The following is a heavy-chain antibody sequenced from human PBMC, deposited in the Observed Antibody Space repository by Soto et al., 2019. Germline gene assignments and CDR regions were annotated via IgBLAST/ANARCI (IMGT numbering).Heavy chain of an antibody. D-gene: IGHD3-10*01. V-gene: IGHV3-23*01. CDR3: AKASGWFGEFDY. J-gene: IGHJ4*02. CDR2: ISGSGGST. CDR1: GFTFSSYA. Sequence: EVQLLESGGGLVQPGGSLRLSCTASGFTFSSYAMSWVRQAPGKGLEWVSAISGSGGSTYYADSVKGRFTISRDNSKNTLYLQMNSLRAEDTAVYYCAKASGWFGEFDYWGQGTLVTVSS.